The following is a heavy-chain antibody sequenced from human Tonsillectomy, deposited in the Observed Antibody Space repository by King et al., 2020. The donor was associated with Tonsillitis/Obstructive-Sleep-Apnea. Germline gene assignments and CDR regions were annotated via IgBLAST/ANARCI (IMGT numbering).Heavy chain of an antibody. D-gene: IGHD2-15*01. CDR1: GYTFTSYA. V-gene: IGHV1-3*01. J-gene: IGHJ6*03. CDR2: INAGNGNT. CDR3: ARARRRGYYCSGGSCYSGEIYYYYYYMDV. Sequence: QLVQSGAEVKKPGASVKVSCKASGYTFTSYAMHWVRQAPGQRLEWMGWINAGNGNTKYSQKFQGRVTITRDTSASTAYMELSSLGSEDTAVYYCARARRRGYYCSGGSCYSGEIYYYYYYMDVWGKGTTVTVSS.